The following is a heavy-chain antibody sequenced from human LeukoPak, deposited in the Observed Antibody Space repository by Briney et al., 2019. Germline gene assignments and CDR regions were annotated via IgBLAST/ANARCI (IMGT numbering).Heavy chain of an antibody. CDR1: GFTFSSYG. J-gene: IGHJ3*02. CDR2: IWYDGSNK. D-gene: IGHD2-15*01. Sequence: PGRSLRLSCAASGFTFSSYGMHWVRQAPGKGLEWVAVIWYDGSNKYYADSVKGRFTISRDNSKNTLYLQMNSLRAEDTAVYYCARDGVVAATRGAFDIWGQGTMVTVSS. V-gene: IGHV3-33*01. CDR3: ARDGVVAATRGAFDI.